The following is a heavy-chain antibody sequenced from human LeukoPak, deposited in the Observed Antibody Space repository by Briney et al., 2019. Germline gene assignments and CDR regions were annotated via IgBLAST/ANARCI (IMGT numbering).Heavy chain of an antibody. CDR1: GDSISSSSYY. J-gene: IGHJ4*02. Sequence: SETLSLTCTVSGDSISSSSYYWGRIRQPPGRGLEWIGSIYYSGSTYYNPSLKSRVTISVDTSKNQFSLKLSSVTAADTAVYYCASTPRPATTRFDYWGQGTLVTVSS. V-gene: IGHV4-39*01. CDR3: ASTPRPATTRFDY. D-gene: IGHD5-12*01. CDR2: IYYSGST.